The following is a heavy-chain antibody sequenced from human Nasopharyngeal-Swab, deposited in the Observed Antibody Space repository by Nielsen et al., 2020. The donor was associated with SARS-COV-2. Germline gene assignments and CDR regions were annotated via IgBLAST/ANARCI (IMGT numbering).Heavy chain of an antibody. D-gene: IGHD1-14*01. J-gene: IGHJ4*02. V-gene: IGHV3-23*01. Sequence: GGSLRLSCAASGLTFGIYAMSWVRQAPGKGLEWVSAISRTYSTYYADSVRGRFTVSRDNSKNTLYLQMSSLRAEDTAVYYCAKGTGMTYRAIDYWGQGTLVTASS. CDR1: GLTFGIYA. CDR2: ISRTYST. CDR3: AKGTGMTYRAIDY.